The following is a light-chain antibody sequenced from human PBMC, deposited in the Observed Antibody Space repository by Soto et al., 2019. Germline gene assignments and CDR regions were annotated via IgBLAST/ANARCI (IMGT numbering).Light chain of an antibody. CDR3: CSYAGSYTLVV. CDR1: SSDVGGYNY. Sequence: QSALTQPRSVSGSPGQSVTISCTGTSSDVGGYNYVSWYQQHPVKAPKLIIYDVSKRPSGVPDRFSGSKSGNTASLTISGLQAEDEADYYCCSYAGSYTLVVFGGGTKL. CDR2: DVS. V-gene: IGLV2-11*01. J-gene: IGLJ3*02.